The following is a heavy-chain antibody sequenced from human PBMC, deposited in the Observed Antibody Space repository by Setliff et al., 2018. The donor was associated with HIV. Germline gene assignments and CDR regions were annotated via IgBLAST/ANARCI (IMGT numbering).Heavy chain of an antibody. D-gene: IGHD3-16*01. J-gene: IGHJ3*02. CDR3: ARRTIWGDAFDI. CDR1: GYSLNSGFY. CDR2: IFHSGDT. Sequence: TSETLSLTCTVSGYSLNSGFYWGWFRQPPGKGLEWVGNIFHSGDTDQNPSLKSRVTLSVETSENQFSLRLNSMTAADTAVYYCARRTIWGDAFDIWGQGTMVTVSS. V-gene: IGHV4-38-2*02.